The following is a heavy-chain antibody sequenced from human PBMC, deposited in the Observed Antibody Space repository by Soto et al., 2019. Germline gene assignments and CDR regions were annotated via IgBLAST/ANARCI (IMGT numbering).Heavy chain of an antibody. Sequence: TLSLTCTVSGGSISGSSYYWGWIRQPPGKGLECIGSVHYSGSTDYNPSLKSRVTISVDTSKNQFSLKLTSVTAADTAVYFCASFSGATYGDYGGGINYWGQGTLVTVSS. D-gene: IGHD4-17*01. V-gene: IGHV4-39*01. CDR2: VHYSGST. CDR1: GGSISGSSYY. CDR3: ASFSGATYGDYGGGINY. J-gene: IGHJ4*02.